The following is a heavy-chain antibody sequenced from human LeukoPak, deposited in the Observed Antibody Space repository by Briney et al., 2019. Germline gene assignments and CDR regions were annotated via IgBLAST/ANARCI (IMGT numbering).Heavy chain of an antibody. D-gene: IGHD4-11*01. CDR2: IWNDGSDK. CDR3: AKDAERGFDFSNSLRS. V-gene: IGHV3-33*06. Sequence: GGSLRLSCATSGFIFSHYAMHWVRQAPGKGLEWVAVIWNDGSDKYYGDSVKGRFTISRDNSKKTVYLQMSSLRVEDTAVYYCAKDAERGFDFSNSLRSWGQGTLVTVSS. CDR1: GFIFSHYA. J-gene: IGHJ4*02.